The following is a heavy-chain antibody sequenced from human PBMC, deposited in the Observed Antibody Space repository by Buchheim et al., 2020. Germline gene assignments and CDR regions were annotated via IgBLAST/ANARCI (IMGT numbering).Heavy chain of an antibody. CDR3: AKGGEMATIPIGY. J-gene: IGHJ4*02. Sequence: QVQLVESGGGVVQPGRSLRLSCAASGFTFSSYGMHWVRQAPGKGLEWVAVISYDGSNKYYADSVKGRFTISRDNSKNTLSLQMNSLRAEDTAVYYCAKGGEMATIPIGYWGQGTL. V-gene: IGHV3-30*18. CDR1: GFTFSSYG. CDR2: ISYDGSNK. D-gene: IGHD5-24*01.